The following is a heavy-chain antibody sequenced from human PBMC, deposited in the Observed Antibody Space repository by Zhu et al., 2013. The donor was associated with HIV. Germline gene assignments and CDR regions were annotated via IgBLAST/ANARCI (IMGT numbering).Heavy chain of an antibody. V-gene: IGHV3-21*01. J-gene: IGHJ4*02. Sequence: VQLVESGGGLVKPGGSLRLSCAASGFTFSSYSMNWVRQAPGKGLEWVSSISSSSSYIYYADSVKGRFTISRDNAKNSLYLQMNSLRAEDTAVYYCARDFPGIAAPYYFDYWGQGTLVTVSS. CDR1: GFTFSSYS. CDR2: ISSSSSYI. D-gene: IGHD6-13*01. CDR3: ARDFPGIAAPYYFDY.